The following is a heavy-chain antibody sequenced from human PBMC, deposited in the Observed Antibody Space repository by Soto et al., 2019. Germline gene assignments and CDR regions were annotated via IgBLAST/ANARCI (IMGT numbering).Heavy chain of an antibody. J-gene: IGHJ3*02. V-gene: IGHV1-18*01. Sequence: ASVKVSCKASGYTFTSYGISWVRQAPGQGLEWMGGISAYNGNTNYAQKLQGRVTMTTDTSTSTAYMELRSLRSDDTAVYYCARVRDSSGYDAFDIWGQGTMVTVS. CDR3: ARVRDSSGYDAFDI. CDR2: ISAYNGNT. CDR1: GYTFTSYG. D-gene: IGHD3-22*01.